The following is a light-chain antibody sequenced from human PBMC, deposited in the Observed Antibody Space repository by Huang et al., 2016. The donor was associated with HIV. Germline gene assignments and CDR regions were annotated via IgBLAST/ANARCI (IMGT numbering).Light chain of an antibody. CDR3: QQYYSPPLT. J-gene: IGKJ4*01. CDR1: QSVLYTSNNKNY. Sequence: DIVMTQSIDSLAVSLGERATINCRSSQSVLYTSNNKNYLAWYQQKPGQPPKLLFFWASSLESGVPGRFSGSGSGTNFTLTINDLQTEDVATYYCQQYYSPPLTFGGGTRVEIK. CDR2: WAS. V-gene: IGKV4-1*01.